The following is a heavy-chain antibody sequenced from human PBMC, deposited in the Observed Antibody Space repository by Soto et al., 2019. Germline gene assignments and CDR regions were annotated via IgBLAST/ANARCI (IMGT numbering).Heavy chain of an antibody. D-gene: IGHD3-9*01. CDR2: IIPIFGTA. J-gene: IGHJ5*02. Sequence: RASVKVSCKASGGTFSSYAISWVRQAPGQGLEWMGGIIPIFGTANYAQKFQGRVTITADESTSTAYMELSSLRSEDTAVYYCARPHDMANWFDPWGQGTLVTVSS. CDR1: GGTFSSYA. V-gene: IGHV1-69*13. CDR3: ARPHDMANWFDP.